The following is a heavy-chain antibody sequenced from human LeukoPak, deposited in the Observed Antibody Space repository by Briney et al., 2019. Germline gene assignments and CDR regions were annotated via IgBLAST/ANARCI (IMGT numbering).Heavy chain of an antibody. CDR3: ARVDNYSNYYRIYHYYYYGMDV. D-gene: IGHD4-11*01. J-gene: IGHJ6*02. CDR2: ISSSSSYI. V-gene: IGHV3-21*01. Sequence: GGSLRLSCAASGFTFSSYSMNWVRQAPGMGLEWVSSISSSSSYIYYADSVKGRFTISRDNAKNSLYLQMNSLRAEDTAVYYCARVDNYSNYYRIYHYYYYGMDVWGQGTTVTVSS. CDR1: GFTFSSYS.